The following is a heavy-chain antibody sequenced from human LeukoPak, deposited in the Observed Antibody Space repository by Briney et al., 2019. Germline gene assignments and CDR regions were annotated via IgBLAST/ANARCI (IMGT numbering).Heavy chain of an antibody. J-gene: IGHJ4*02. CDR2: ISGDGGST. V-gene: IGHV3-43*02. CDR3: AKDMGYSSSWALDY. CDR1: GFTFDDYA. D-gene: IGHD6-13*01. Sequence: GGSLRLSCAASGFTFDDYAMHWVRQAPGKGLEWVSLISGDGGSTYYADSVKGRFTISRDNIKNSLYLQMNSLRTEETALYYCAKDMGYSSSWALDYWGQGTLVTVSS.